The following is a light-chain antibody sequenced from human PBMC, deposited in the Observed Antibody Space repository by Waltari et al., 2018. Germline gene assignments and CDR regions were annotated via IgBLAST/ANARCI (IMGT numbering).Light chain of an antibody. CDR2: DAS. CDR1: QSVSRY. V-gene: IGKV3-11*01. J-gene: IGKJ5*01. Sequence: EIVLTQSPATLSLSPGERATLSCRASQSVSRYLAWYQQKPGQAPRLLMYDASNRATGIPARFSGSGSRTDFTLTISSLEPEDFAVYYCQQRSKWPFTFGQGTGLEIK. CDR3: QQRSKWPFT.